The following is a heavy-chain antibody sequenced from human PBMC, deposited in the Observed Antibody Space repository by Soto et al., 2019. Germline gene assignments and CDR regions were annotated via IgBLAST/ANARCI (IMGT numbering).Heavy chain of an antibody. CDR2: INHSGST. J-gene: IGHJ5*02. CDR3: ARGPRDYGERYNWFDP. D-gene: IGHD4-17*01. V-gene: IGHV4-34*01. Sequence: SETLSLTCAVDGGSFSGYYWSWIRQPPGKGLEWIGEINHSGSTNYNPSLKSRVTISVDTSKNQFSLKLSSVTAADTAVYYCARGPRDYGERYNWFDPWGQGTLVTVSS. CDR1: GGSFSGYY.